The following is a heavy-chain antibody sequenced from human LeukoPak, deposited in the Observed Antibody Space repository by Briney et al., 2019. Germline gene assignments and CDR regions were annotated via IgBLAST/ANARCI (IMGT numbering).Heavy chain of an antibody. D-gene: IGHD6-13*01. CDR2: FDPEDGET. Sequence: ASVKVSCKVSGYTLTELSMHWVRQAPGKGLEWMGGFDPEDGETIYAQKLQGRVTMTTDTSTSTAYMELRSLRSDDTAVYYCAIGIAAAGKPLIFYWGQGTLVTVSS. CDR3: AIGIAAAGKPLIFY. CDR1: GYTLTELS. J-gene: IGHJ4*02. V-gene: IGHV1-24*01.